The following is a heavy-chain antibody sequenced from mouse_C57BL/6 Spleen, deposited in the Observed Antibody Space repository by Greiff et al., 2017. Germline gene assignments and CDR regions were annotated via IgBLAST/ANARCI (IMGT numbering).Heavy chain of an antibody. V-gene: IGHV1-87*01. D-gene: IGHD1-1*01. J-gene: IGHJ4*01. CDR3: SEDSAVYDCAHGSSYGRDAMDY. Sequence: VQLQQSGPELARPWASVKISCQAFYTFSRRVHFAIRDTNYWLQWVKQRPGQGLEWIGAIYPGNGDTSYNQKFKGKATLTADKSSSTVYMQRSRLTSEDSAVYDCAHGSSYGRDAMDYWGQGTSVTVSS. CDR1: YTFSRRVH. CDR2: GQGLEWIG.